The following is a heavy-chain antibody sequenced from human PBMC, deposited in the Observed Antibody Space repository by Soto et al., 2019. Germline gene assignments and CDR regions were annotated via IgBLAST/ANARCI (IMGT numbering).Heavy chain of an antibody. Sequence: QVQLQQWGTGLLKPSETLSLHCAVYGESLRGYYWSWIRQTPAMGLEWIGEINHRGTTNHASSLKSRAIISIDTSKNPVSLRLNYVTAADTAVYYCARGCPRSILSTSLTTSYWFDSWGQGTLVTVSS. CDR3: ARGCPRSILSTSLTTSYWFDS. CDR1: GESLRGYY. J-gene: IGHJ5*01. V-gene: IGHV4-34*04. D-gene: IGHD2-21*01. CDR2: INHRGTT.